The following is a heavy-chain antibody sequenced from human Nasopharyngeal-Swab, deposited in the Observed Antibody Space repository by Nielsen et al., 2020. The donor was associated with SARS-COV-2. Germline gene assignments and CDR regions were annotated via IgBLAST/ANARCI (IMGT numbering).Heavy chain of an antibody. CDR3: ARPLYVDGHHIDY. J-gene: IGHJ4*02. CDR2: IKQHGSEK. CDR1: GLRFSSYA. Sequence: GALKISCAASGLRFSSYAMSWVRHAPGKGLEWVANIKQHGSEKYYVDSVKGRFTISRDNAKNSPYLQMNGLRAEDTAVYYCARPLYVDGHHIDYWGQGTLVTVSS. D-gene: IGHD2-8*01. V-gene: IGHV3-7*04.